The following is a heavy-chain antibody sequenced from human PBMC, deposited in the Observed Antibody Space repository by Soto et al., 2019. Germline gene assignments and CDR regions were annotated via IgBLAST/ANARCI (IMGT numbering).Heavy chain of an antibody. CDR3: ARLLYGDGYPDSVLDY. D-gene: IGHD5-12*01. Sequence: GESLKISCKSYGYSFTTYWIAWVRQMPGKGLEWMGSIHPGESDTRYSPSFQGQVTISADRSITTAYLQWSSLKASDTAMYYCARLLYGDGYPDSVLDYWGQGTLVTVSS. CDR2: IHPGESDT. V-gene: IGHV5-51*01. CDR1: GYSFTTYW. J-gene: IGHJ4*02.